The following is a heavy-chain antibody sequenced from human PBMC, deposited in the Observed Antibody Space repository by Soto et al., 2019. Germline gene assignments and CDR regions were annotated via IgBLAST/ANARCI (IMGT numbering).Heavy chain of an antibody. CDR1: GYAFTTYG. Sequence: QVHLVQSGAEVKKPGASVKVSCKGSGYAFTTYGITWVRQAPGQGLEWMGWISAHNGNTNYAQKRQGRVTVTRDTSTSTAYMELRSLGSDDAAGYYCARGRDGDYWGQGALVTVSS. D-gene: IGHD6-6*01. J-gene: IGHJ4*02. CDR2: ISAHNGNT. V-gene: IGHV1-18*01. CDR3: ARGRDGDY.